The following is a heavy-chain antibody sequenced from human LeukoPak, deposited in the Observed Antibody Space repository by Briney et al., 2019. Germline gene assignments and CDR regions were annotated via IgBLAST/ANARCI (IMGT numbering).Heavy chain of an antibody. D-gene: IGHD3-10*01. CDR2: ISWNSGSI. V-gene: IGHV3-9*01. J-gene: IGHJ2*01. Sequence: PGGSLRLSCAASGFTFDDYAMHWVRQAPGKGLEWVSGISWNSGSIGYADSVKGRFTISRDNAKNSPYLQMNSLRAEHTALYYCAKDGQSMVRDFDLWGRGTLVTVSS. CDR1: GFTFDDYA. CDR3: AKDGQSMVRDFDL.